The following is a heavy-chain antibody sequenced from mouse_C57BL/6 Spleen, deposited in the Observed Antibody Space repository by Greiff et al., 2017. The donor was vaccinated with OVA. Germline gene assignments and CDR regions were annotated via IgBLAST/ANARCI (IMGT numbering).Heavy chain of an antibody. Sequence: QVQLKESGAELVKPGASVKISCKASGYAFSSYWMNWVKQRPGKGLEWIGQIYPGAGDTNYNGKFQGKATLTADKSSSTAYMQLSSLTSEDSAVYFCARVGSGYYFDYWGQGTTLTVSS. CDR2: IYPGAGDT. V-gene: IGHV1-80*01. CDR3: ARVGSGYYFDY. J-gene: IGHJ2*01. D-gene: IGHD3-2*02. CDR1: GYAFSSYW.